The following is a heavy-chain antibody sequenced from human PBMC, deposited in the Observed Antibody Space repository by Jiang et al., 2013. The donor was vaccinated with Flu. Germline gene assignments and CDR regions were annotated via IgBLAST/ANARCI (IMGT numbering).Heavy chain of an antibody. J-gene: IGHJ6*02. Sequence: GAEVKKPGASVKVSCKASGYTLTSYYMHWVRQAPGQGLEWMGIINPSGGSTSYAQKFQGRVTMTRDTSTSTVYMELSSLRSEDTAVYYCARESTGIAAGYYYYGMDVWGQGTTVTVS. CDR2: INPSGGST. V-gene: IGHV1-46*01. D-gene: IGHD6-13*01. CDR1: GYTLTSYY. CDR3: ARESTGIAAGYYYYGMDV.